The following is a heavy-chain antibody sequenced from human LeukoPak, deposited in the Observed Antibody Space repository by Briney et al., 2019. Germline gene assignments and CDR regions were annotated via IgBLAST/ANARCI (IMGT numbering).Heavy chain of an antibody. CDR2: ISSSSSYI. CDR3: PRAGGNWSDP. J-gene: IGHJ5*02. CDR1: GFTLSSYS. Sequence: PGGSLRLSCAASGFTLSSYSTNWVRQAPGTGREWVSSISSSSSYIYYADSVNGRFTLSRDNAKNSLYLQMNSLRAEDTAVYYCPRAGGNWSDPWGQGTLVTVSS. V-gene: IGHV3-21*01. D-gene: IGHD2-15*01.